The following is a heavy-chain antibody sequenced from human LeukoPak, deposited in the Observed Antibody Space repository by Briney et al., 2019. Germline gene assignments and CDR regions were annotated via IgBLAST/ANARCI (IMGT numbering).Heavy chain of an antibody. CDR3: ANTNSGSHYYFNY. CDR2: ISGSGGST. CDR1: GFTFSSYA. V-gene: IGHV3-23*01. D-gene: IGHD1-26*01. J-gene: IGHJ4*02. Sequence: LPGGSLRLSCAASGFTFSSYAMSWVRQPPGKGLEWVSAISGSGGSTYYADSVKGRFTISRDNSKNTLYLQMNSLRAEDTAVYYCANTNSGSHYYFNYWGQGTLVTVSS.